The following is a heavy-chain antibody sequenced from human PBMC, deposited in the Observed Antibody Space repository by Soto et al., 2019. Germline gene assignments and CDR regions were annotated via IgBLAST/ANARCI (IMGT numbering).Heavy chain of an antibody. Sequence: RESLKLSCKGSGYSSTSYCIGWVRQMHGKGMEWMGIIYPGDSDTRYSPSFQGQVTISADKSISTAYLQWSSLNASDTAMYYCARHRIDYYYSRVYYYYMDVWGKGTTVTGSS. D-gene: IGHD3-22*01. V-gene: IGHV5-51*01. J-gene: IGHJ6*03. CDR2: IYPGDSDT. CDR1: GYSSTSYC. CDR3: ARHRIDYYYSRVYYYYMDV.